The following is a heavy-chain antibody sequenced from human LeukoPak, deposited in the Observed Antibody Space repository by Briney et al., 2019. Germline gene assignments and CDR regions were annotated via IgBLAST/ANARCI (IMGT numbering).Heavy chain of an antibody. CDR3: ARDPPYIVVVPAAILKDPHSGTWFDP. CDR2: IDTSSTTM. Sequence: GGSLRLSCAASGLTFSKYSMTWVRQAPGKGLEWVSFIDTSSTTMYYTDSVKGRFTISRDNAKNSLYLQMNSLKVEDTAIYYCARDPPYIVVVPAAILKDPHSGTWFDPWGQGTLVTVSS. V-gene: IGHV3-48*04. CDR1: GLTFSKYS. D-gene: IGHD2-2*02. J-gene: IGHJ5*02.